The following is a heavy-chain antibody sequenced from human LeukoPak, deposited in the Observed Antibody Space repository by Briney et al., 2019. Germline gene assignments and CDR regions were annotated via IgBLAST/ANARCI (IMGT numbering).Heavy chain of an antibody. CDR3: VREPYCRGGSCYTSGFDC. J-gene: IGHJ4*02. CDR1: GVTLSRYW. CDR2: IKNGGSRT. Sequence: VGSLRLSRAASGVTLSRYWMDWVRQAPGKGVVWVSRIKNGGSRTTYADAVKGRFSISRDNAKNTLYLQMNSQSADDTAVYYCVREPYCRGGSCYTSGFDCWGQGTMASVSS. D-gene: IGHD2-15*01. V-gene: IGHV3-74*01.